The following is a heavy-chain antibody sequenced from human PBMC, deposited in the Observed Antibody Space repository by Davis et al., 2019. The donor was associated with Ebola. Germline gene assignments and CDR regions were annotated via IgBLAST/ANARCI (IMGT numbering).Heavy chain of an antibody. J-gene: IGHJ3*02. V-gene: IGHV3-30-3*01. Sequence: PGGSLRLSCAASGFTFSSYAMHWVRQAPGKGLEWVAVISYDGSNKYYADSVKGRFTISRDNSKNTLYLQMNSLRAEDTAVYYCAREPSYGGNGDDAFDIWGQGTMVTVSS. D-gene: IGHD4-23*01. CDR1: GFTFSSYA. CDR2: ISYDGSNK. CDR3: AREPSYGGNGDDAFDI.